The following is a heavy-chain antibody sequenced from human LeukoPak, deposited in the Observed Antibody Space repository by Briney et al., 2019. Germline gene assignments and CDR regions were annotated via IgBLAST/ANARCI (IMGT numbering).Heavy chain of an antibody. J-gene: IGHJ6*03. Sequence: ASVKVSCKASGYTFTGYYMHWVRQAPGQGLEWRGWINPNSGGTKYAQKFQGRVTMTRDTSISTVYMELSRLRSDDTAVYYCARDKQLDWAHYHYCYMDVWGKGTTVTVSS. CDR3: ARDKQLDWAHYHYCYMDV. D-gene: IGHD1-1*01. CDR2: INPNSGGT. CDR1: GYTFTGYY. V-gene: IGHV1-2*02.